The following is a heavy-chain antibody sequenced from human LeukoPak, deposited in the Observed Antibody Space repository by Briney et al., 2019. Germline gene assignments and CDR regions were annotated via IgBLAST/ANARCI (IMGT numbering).Heavy chain of an antibody. CDR2: INHSGST. Sequence: PSETLSLTCAVYGGSFSGYYWSWIRQPPGKGLEWIGEINHSGSTNYNPSLKSRVTTSVDTSKNQFSLKLSSVTAVDTAVYYCARASQGLWFRYWFDPWGQGTLVTVSS. CDR1: GGSFSGYY. CDR3: ARASQGLWFRYWFDP. D-gene: IGHD3-10*01. J-gene: IGHJ5*02. V-gene: IGHV4-34*01.